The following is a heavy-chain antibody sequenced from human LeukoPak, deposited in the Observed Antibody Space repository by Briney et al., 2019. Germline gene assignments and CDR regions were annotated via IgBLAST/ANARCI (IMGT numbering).Heavy chain of an antibody. CDR2: ISSSSSYI. D-gene: IGHD7-27*01. V-gene: IGHV3-21*01. CDR3: ARDPPVTGVLVLGRQRIFYQ. Sequence: PGGSLRLSCAASRFTFTDYTMNWVRQAPGKGLEWVSSISSSSSYINYADSVKGRFTISRDNAKNSVYLQMNNLRAEDTAVYYCARDPPVTGVLVLGRQRIFYQWGQGTLVTVSS. J-gene: IGHJ4*02. CDR1: RFTFTDYT.